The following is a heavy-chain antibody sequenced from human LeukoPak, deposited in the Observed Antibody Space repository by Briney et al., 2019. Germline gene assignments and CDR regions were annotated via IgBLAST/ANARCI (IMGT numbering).Heavy chain of an antibody. V-gene: IGHV1-2*02. CDR2: INPNSGGT. Sequence: ASVKVSCKASGGTFSRSAISWVRQAPGQGLEWMGWINPNSGGTNYAQKFQGRVTMTRDTSISTAYMELSRLRSDDTAVYYCASSQPLYDFWSGYANWFDPWGQGTLVTVSS. CDR1: GGTFSRSA. D-gene: IGHD3-3*01. J-gene: IGHJ5*02. CDR3: ASSQPLYDFWSGYANWFDP.